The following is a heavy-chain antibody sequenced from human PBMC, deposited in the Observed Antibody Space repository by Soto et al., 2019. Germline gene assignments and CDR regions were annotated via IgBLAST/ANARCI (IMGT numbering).Heavy chain of an antibody. D-gene: IGHD2-8*01. CDR1: GGSISGFY. J-gene: IGHJ4*02. V-gene: IGHV4-59*01. CDR2: VHYAGSP. CDR3: ARRIYGVSDY. Sequence: PSETLSLTCTVSGGSISGFYWTWLRQPPGKGLEWIRYVHYAGSPTYNPSLKSRLNISVDTSENQFSLKLASVTPADAAVYYCARRIYGVSDYWGQGTLVTVSS.